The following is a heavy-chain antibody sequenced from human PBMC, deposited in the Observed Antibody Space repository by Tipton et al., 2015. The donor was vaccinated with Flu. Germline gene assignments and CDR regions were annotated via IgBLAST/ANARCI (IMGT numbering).Heavy chain of an antibody. CDR2: INWNSGRI. Sequence: SLRLSCAASGFTFDDFAMHWVRQVPGKGLEWVSGINWNSGRIAYADSVKGRFTISRDNSKNTLYLQMNSLRAEDTAVYYCARGRGYCVTTTCLLPFDFWGQGTLVTVSS. CDR3: ARGRGYCVTTTCLLPFDF. V-gene: IGHV3-9*01. CDR1: GFTFDDFA. D-gene: IGHD2-2*01. J-gene: IGHJ4*02.